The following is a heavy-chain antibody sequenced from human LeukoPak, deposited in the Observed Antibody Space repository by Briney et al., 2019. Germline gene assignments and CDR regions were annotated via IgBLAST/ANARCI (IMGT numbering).Heavy chain of an antibody. V-gene: IGHV3-23*01. CDR3: AKDHPGGYYDSSGHFDY. Sequence: GGSLRLSCAASGFTFSSYAMTWVRQAPGKGLEWVSGISGSGDITYSADSVKGRFTISRDNSKNTLSLQMNSLRAEDTAVYYCAKDHPGGYYDSSGHFDYWGQGTLVTVSS. CDR2: ISGSGDIT. J-gene: IGHJ4*02. D-gene: IGHD3-22*01. CDR1: GFTFSSYA.